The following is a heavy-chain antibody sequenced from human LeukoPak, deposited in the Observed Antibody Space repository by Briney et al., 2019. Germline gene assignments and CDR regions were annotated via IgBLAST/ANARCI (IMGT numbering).Heavy chain of an antibody. CDR2: INPGDTNI. J-gene: IGHJ4*02. CDR1: GYSFTNYW. D-gene: IGHD1-1*01. CDR3: ARPRRAERDEDF. V-gene: IGHV5-51*01. Sequence: GESLKISCKASGYSFTNYWIGWVRQVPEKGLEWMGMINPGDTNIAYSPSFQGQVTISADRSISTAYLQWSSLKASDTAMYYCARPRRAERDEDFWGQGTLVTVSS.